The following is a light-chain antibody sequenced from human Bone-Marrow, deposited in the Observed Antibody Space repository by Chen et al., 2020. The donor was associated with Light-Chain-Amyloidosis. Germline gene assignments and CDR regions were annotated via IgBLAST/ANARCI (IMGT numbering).Light chain of an antibody. CDR2: EVT. CDR1: SSAVGGDNH. V-gene: IGLV2-14*01. J-gene: IGLJ1*01. Sequence: QSPLPHPPAVAGSPGPATTLSCSRTSSAVGGDNHVSWYQQHPDKAPKLMIYEVTNRPSWVPDRFSGSKSDNTASLTISGLQTEDEADYFCSSYTITNTLVFGSGTRVTVL. CDR3: SSYTITNTLV.